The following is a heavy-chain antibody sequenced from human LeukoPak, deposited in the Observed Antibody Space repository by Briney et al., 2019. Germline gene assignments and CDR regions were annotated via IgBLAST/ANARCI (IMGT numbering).Heavy chain of an antibody. CDR2: INPNSGGT. V-gene: IGHV1-2*02. CDR1: GYTFTGYY. J-gene: IGHJ4*02. CDR3: ASSTLITMIGGY. D-gene: IGHD3-22*01. Sequence: ASVKVSCKASGYTFTGYYMHWVRQAPGQGLEWMGWINPNSGGTNYAQKFQGRVTMTRDTSISTAYMELSRLRSDDTAVYCCASSTLITMIGGYWGQGTLVTVSS.